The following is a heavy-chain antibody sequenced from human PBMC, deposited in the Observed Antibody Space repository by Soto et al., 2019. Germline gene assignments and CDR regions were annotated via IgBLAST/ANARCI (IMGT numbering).Heavy chain of an antibody. CDR3: AKDRVGGTFYTPLGF. CDR2: ISSNSANI. V-gene: IGHV3-9*01. Sequence: PGGSLRLSCEGSGFRFDDYVMHWVRQAPGKGLEWVSGISSNSANIEYADSVKGRFTISRDNAKNSLYLQMNSLRVEDTAFYYCAKDRVGGTFYTPLGFWGQGTLVTVSS. J-gene: IGHJ4*02. CDR1: GFRFDDYV. D-gene: IGHD1-7*01.